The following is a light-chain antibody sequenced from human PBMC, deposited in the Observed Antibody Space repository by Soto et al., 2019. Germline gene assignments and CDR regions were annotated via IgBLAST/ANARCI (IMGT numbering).Light chain of an antibody. CDR3: SSYTGTNVI. CDR1: LSDVGGQNL. CDR2: DVN. J-gene: IGLJ2*01. V-gene: IGLV2-8*01. Sequence: QSALTQPPSASGSPGQSVTISCTGTLSDVGGQNLVSWYRQDPGKAPKLIIYDVNQRPSGVPDRFSGSKSSSTASLTVSGLQAEDEANYYCSSYTGTNVIFGGGTKLTVL.